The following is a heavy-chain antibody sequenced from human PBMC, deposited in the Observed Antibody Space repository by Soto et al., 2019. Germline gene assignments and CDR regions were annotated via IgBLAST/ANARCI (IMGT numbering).Heavy chain of an antibody. V-gene: IGHV3-23*01. Sequence: PGGSLRLSCAASGFSFGSYALSWVRQAPGKGLEWVSTISGSDGKTFYADSVKGRFSISRDTSQSTLYLQMNSLRADDTAVYYCARWSYFDSWGQGTRVTVSS. CDR1: GFSFGSYA. CDR3: ARWSYFDS. CDR2: ISGSDGKT. J-gene: IGHJ4*02. D-gene: IGHD3-3*01.